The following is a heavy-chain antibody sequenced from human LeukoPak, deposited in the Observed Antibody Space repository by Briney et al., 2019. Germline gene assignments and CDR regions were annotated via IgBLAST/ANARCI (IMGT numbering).Heavy chain of an antibody. V-gene: IGHV4-34*01. CDR1: GGSFSGYY. D-gene: IGHD6-13*01. CDR2: INHSGST. J-gene: IGHJ4*02. CDR3: ARYLRRGSWPLDY. Sequence: SETLSLTCAVYGGSFSGYYWSWIRQSPGKGLEWIGEINHSGSTNYNPSLKSRVTISVDTSKKQFSLKLSSVTAADTAVYYCARYLRRGSWPLDYWGQGTLVTVSS.